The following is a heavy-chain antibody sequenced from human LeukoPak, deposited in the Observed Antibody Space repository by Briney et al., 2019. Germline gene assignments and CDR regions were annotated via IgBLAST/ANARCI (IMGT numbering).Heavy chain of an antibody. CDR2: IYPGDSDT. CDR1: GYSFTSYW. CDR3: ARSPTSGYSGYDYLDY. J-gene: IGHJ4*02. V-gene: IGHV5-51*01. Sequence: GESLKISCKGSGYSFTSYWIGWVRQMPGKGLEWMGIIYPGDSDTRYSPSFQGQVTISADKSISTAYLQWSSLKASDTAMYYCARSPTSGYSGYDYLDYWGQGTLVTVSS. D-gene: IGHD5-12*01.